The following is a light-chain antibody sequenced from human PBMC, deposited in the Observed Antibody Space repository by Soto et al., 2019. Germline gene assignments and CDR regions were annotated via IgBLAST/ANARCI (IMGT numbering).Light chain of an antibody. CDR3: QQSYSTPRT. CDR1: QSITNY. CDR2: AAS. J-gene: IGKJ5*01. Sequence: DIQVTHSPSSLSASVGDRVTITCRSSQSITNYLNWYQQKPGKAPKVLIYAASSLQSGVPSRFSGSGSGTDFTLTISSLQPEDFATYYCQQSYSTPRTFGQGTRLEIK. V-gene: IGKV1-39*01.